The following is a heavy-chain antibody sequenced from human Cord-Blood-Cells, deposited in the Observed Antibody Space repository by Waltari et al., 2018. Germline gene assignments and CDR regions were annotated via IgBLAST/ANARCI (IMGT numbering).Heavy chain of an antibody. Sequence: SGFTFDDYGMSWVRQAPGKGLEWVSGINWDGGSTGYADSVKGRCTISRGNAKYSLYLQMNSLRAEDTALYYCASARIPFTSEYFDYWGQGTLVTVSS. CDR3: ASARIPFTSEYFDY. CDR2: INWDGGST. D-gene: IGHD6-6*01. CDR1: GFTFDDYG. J-gene: IGHJ4*02. V-gene: IGHV3-20*03.